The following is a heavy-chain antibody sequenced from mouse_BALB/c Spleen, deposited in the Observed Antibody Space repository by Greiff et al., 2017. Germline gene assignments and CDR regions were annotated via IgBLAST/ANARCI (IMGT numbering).Heavy chain of an antibody. V-gene: IGHV1-18*01. J-gene: IGHJ1*01. Sequence: EVKLMESGPELVKPGASVKIPCKASGYTFTDYNIDWVKQSHGKSLEWIGDINPNNGGTIYNQKFKGKATLTVDKSSSTAYMELRSLTSEDTAVYYCERGNYYGSRWYFDVWGAGTTVTVSS. CDR1: GYTFTDYN. CDR2: INPNNGGT. D-gene: IGHD1-1*01. CDR3: ERGNYYGSRWYFDV.